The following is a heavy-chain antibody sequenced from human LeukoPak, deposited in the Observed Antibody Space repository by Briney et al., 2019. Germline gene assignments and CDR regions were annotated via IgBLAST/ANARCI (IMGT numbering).Heavy chain of an antibody. CDR2: MYSRGDT. D-gene: IGHD6-13*01. CDR3: ARDAPQVPAAGVLAS. V-gene: IGHV3-53*01. CDR1: GFTFSSYA. J-gene: IGHJ5*02. Sequence: PGGSLRLSCAASGFTFSSYAMGWVRQAPGKGLEWVSVMYSRGDTYYADSVKGRFTFSRDISKNTLYLQMNGLRTEDTAMYYCARDAPQVPAAGVLASWGQGTLVTVSS.